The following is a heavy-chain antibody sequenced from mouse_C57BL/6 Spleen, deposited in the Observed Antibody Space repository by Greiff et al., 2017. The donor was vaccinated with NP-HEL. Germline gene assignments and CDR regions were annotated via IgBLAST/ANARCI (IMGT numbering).Heavy chain of an antibody. CDR2: INPYNGGT. CDR3: ARRYYYGSSHHWYFDV. CDR1: GYTFTDYY. J-gene: IGHJ1*03. V-gene: IGHV1-19*01. D-gene: IGHD1-1*01. Sequence: EVQLQQSGPVLVKPGASVKMSCKASGYTFTDYYMNWVKQSHGKSLEWIGVINPYNGGTSYNQKFKGKATLTVDKSSSTAYMELNSLTSEDSAVYYCARRYYYGSSHHWYFDVWGTGTTVTVSS.